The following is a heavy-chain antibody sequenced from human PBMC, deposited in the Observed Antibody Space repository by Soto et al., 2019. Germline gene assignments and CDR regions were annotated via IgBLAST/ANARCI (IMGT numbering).Heavy chain of an antibody. CDR3: ARPNDGAVYFDY. J-gene: IGHJ4*02. CDR1: GYSFTSYW. CDR2: IYPGDSDT. V-gene: IGHV5-51*01. Sequence: GESLKISCKGPGYSFTSYWIGWVRQVPGKGLEWMGTIYPGDSDTRYSPSFQGQVTISADKSISTADIQWSSLKASDTAMYYGARPNDGAVYFDYWGQGTLVTVSS. D-gene: IGHD4-17*01.